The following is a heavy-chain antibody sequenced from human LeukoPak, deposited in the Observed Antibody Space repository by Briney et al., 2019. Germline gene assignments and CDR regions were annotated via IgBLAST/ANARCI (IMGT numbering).Heavy chain of an antibody. CDR2: IIPIFGTA. CDR3: ARYSYGDYGYFDY. V-gene: IGHV1-69*01. J-gene: IGHJ4*02. Sequence: ASVKVSCKASGGTFSSYAISWVRQAPGQGLEGMGGIIPIFGTANYAKKFQGRVTITADESTSTAYMELSSLRSEDTAVYYCARYSYGDYGYFDYWGQGTLVTVSS. D-gene: IGHD4-17*01. CDR1: GGTFSSYA.